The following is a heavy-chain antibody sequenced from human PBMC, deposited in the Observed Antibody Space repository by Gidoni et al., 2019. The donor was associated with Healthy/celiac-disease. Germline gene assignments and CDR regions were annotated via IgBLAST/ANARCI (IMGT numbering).Heavy chain of an antibody. CDR1: GVSISSGGYY. CDR2: IYYSGST. D-gene: IGHD4-17*01. CDR3: ARGETTVTTLFH. V-gene: IGHV4-31*03. J-gene: IGHJ4*02. Sequence: QVQLQESGLGLVKPSQTLSLTCTVSGVSISSGGYYWSWIRQHPGKGLEWIGYIYYSGSTYYNPSLKSRVTISVDTSKNQFSLKLSSVTAADTAVYYCARGETTVTTLFHWGQGTLVTVSS.